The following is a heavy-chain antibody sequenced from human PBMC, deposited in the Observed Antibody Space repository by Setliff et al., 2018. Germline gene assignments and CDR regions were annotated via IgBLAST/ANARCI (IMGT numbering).Heavy chain of an antibody. J-gene: IGHJ5*02. V-gene: IGHV3-74*01. CDR3: ARGSRPHYYDSSPRNA. D-gene: IGHD3-22*01. Sequence: VGSLRLSCAASGFTFSSYWMHWVRQAPGKGLVWVSRINSDGSSTSYADSVKGRFTISRDNAKNTLYLQMNSLRAEDTAVYYCARGSRPHYYDSSPRNAWGQGTLVTVSS. CDR2: INSDGSST. CDR1: GFTFSSYW.